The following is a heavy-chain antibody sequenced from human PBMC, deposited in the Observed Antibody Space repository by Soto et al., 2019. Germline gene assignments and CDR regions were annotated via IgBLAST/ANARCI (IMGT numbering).Heavy chain of an antibody. J-gene: IGHJ4*02. D-gene: IGHD2-2*01. V-gene: IGHV3-30*18. Sequence: GGSLRLSCAASGFTFSSYAMYWVRQAPGRGLEWVTTISYDGTKKYSADSVKGRFTVSRDNSKNTLYLQMNSLKPQDTAVYYCAKTIGYCTSANCYALMDYWGLGTLVTVSS. CDR3: AKTIGYCTSANCYALMDY. CDR2: ISYDGTKK. CDR1: GFTFSSYA.